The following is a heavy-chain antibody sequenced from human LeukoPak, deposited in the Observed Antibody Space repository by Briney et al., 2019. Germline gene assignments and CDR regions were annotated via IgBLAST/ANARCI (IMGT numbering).Heavy chain of an antibody. Sequence: GGSLRLSCAASGFTFSSYEMNWVRQAPGKGLEWVSYISSSGSTIYYADSVKGRFTISRDNAKNSLYLQMNSLRVEDTAVYYCARTPRGGVTAIYWGQGTLVTVSS. J-gene: IGHJ4*02. D-gene: IGHD2-21*02. CDR2: ISSSGSTI. V-gene: IGHV3-48*03. CDR1: GFTFSSYE. CDR3: ARTPRGGVTAIY.